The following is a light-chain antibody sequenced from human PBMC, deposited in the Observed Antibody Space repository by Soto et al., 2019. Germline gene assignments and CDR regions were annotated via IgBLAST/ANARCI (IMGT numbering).Light chain of an antibody. CDR1: SSYICHYDY. J-gene: IGLJ1*01. CDR2: HVT. CDR3: CSLTTSHTYV. Sequence: QSVMTHPASVSRSPGQSITISFTGTSSYICHYDYVSCYQQHPVKAPKLMIYHVTYRPSGVSNLYSGSKSGKSASLTISGLQADDEADYYCCSLTTSHTYVFGSWTKVTVL. V-gene: IGLV2-14*03.